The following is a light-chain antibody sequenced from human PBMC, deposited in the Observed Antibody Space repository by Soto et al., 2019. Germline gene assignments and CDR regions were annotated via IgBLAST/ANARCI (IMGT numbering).Light chain of an antibody. CDR2: GAS. J-gene: IGKJ1*01. Sequence: EIVMTQSPATLSVSPWERATLSCRASQSVSSNLAWYQQKPGQAPRLLIYGASTRATGIPARFSGSGSGTGFTLTISSLQPEDFAVYYCHQHHNWPRTFGQGTKVDIK. CDR3: HQHHNWPRT. V-gene: IGKV3D-15*01. CDR1: QSVSSN.